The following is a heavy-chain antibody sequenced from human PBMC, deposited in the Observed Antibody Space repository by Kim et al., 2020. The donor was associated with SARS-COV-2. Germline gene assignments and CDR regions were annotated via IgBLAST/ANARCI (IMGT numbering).Heavy chain of an antibody. D-gene: IGHD3-22*01. CDR1: GFTFGDYP. Sequence: GRSLRLSCTASGFTFGDYPMTWFRQAPGKGLEWVGFIRSKAHGETTEYVASVKGRFTISRDDSKSIAYLQMNSLKTEDTAVYYCSRYYFDSSGRHARLDYWGQGTLVTVSS. J-gene: IGHJ4*02. V-gene: IGHV3-49*03. CDR2: IRSKAHGETT. CDR3: SRYYFDSSGRHARLDY.